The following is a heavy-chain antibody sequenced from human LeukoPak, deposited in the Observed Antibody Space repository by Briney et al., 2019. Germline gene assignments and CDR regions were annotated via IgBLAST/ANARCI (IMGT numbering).Heavy chain of an antibody. Sequence: GGSLRLSCAASGFTFSFYGMHWVRQAPGKGLEWVAVISYDGSNKYYADSVKGRFTISRDNSKNTLYLQMNSLRAEDTAVYYCRKQQFFDPGFWGQGTLVTASS. D-gene: IGHD3/OR15-3a*01. CDR1: GFTFSFYG. CDR2: ISYDGSNK. J-gene: IGHJ4*02. CDR3: RKQQFFDPGF. V-gene: IGHV3-30*03.